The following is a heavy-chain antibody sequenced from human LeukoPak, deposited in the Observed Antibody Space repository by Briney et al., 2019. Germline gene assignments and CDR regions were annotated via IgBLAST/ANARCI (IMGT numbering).Heavy chain of an antibody. CDR2: IYSGGST. Sequence: GGSLRLSCAASGFTVSSNYMSWVRQAPGKGLEWVLVIYSGGSTYYADSVKGRFTISRDNSKNTLYLQMNSLRAEDTAVYYCARGGMVAQIDYWGQGTLVTVSS. J-gene: IGHJ4*02. V-gene: IGHV3-53*01. D-gene: IGHD2-8*01. CDR1: GFTVSSNY. CDR3: ARGGMVAQIDY.